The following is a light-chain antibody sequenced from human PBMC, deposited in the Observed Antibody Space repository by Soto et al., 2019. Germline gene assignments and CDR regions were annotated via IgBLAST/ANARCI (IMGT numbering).Light chain of an antibody. CDR2: SDH. J-gene: IGLJ1*01. CDR1: SSNIGSNA. CDR3: AAWNDNLNGPSYV. V-gene: IGLV1-44*01. Sequence: QSVLTQPPSASGTPGQKVTISCSGGSSNIGSNAVNWYQQVPGTAPKLLIYSDHQRPSGVPDRFSGSKSGTSASLAISGLQSEDEADYICAAWNDNLNGPSYVFGTGTKVNVL.